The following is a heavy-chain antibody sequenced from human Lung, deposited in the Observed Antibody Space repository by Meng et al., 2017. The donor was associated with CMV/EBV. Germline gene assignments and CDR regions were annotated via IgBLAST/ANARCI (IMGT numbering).Heavy chain of an antibody. CDR2: ISYDGSNK. CDR3: ASSQSIAARPLDY. J-gene: IGHJ4*02. D-gene: IGHD6-6*01. Sequence: GGSLRLSCAASGFTFSSYAMHWVRQAPGKGLEWVAVISYDGSNKYYADSVKGRFTISRDNSKNTLYLQMNSLRAEDTAVYYCASSQSIAARPLDYWGQGTLVTVSS. CDR1: GFTFSSYA. V-gene: IGHV3-30*04.